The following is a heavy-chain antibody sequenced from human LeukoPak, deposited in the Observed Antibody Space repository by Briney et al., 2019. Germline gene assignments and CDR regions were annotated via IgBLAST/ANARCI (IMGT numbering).Heavy chain of an antibody. J-gene: IGHJ4*02. D-gene: IGHD1-26*01. V-gene: IGHV3-30*02. CDR3: AKDREGWELLIGYYFDY. CDR1: GFTFSSYG. CDR2: IRYDGSNK. Sequence: GGSLRLSCAASGFTFSSYGMHWVRQAPGKGLEWVAFIRYDGSNKYYADSVKGRFTISRDNSKNTLYLQMNSLRAEDTAVYYCAKDREGWELLIGYYFDYWGQGTLVTVSS.